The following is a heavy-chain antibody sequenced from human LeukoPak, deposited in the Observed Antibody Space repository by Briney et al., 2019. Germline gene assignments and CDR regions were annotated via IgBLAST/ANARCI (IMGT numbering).Heavy chain of an antibody. CDR3: AQSLGSGNWIGNWFDP. V-gene: IGHV4-34*01. CDR2: INHSGST. J-gene: IGHJ5*02. Sequence: SETLSLTCAVYGGSLSGYYWNWIRQSPGKGLEWIGEINHSGSTNYNPSLKSRVTISVDTSKNQFSLKLTSVTAADTAIYYCAQSLGSGNWIGNWFDPWGQGTLVTVSS. CDR1: GGSLSGYY. D-gene: IGHD1-1*01.